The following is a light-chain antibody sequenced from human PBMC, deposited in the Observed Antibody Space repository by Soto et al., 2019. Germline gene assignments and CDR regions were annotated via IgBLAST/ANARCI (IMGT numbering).Light chain of an antibody. Sequence: DIQMTQSPSTLSASVGDRVTITCRASQSISVWLAWYQQKPGKAPNLLIYAASTLYGGVPSRFSGSGSGTDFTLTISSLQPEDFATYYCQQSYRTPITFGQGTRLEIK. V-gene: IGKV1-39*01. CDR3: QQSYRTPIT. J-gene: IGKJ5*01. CDR1: QSISVW. CDR2: AAS.